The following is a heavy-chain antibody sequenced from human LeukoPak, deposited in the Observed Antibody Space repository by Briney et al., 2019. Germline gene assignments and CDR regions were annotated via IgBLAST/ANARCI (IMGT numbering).Heavy chain of an antibody. Sequence: ASVKVSCKASGYTFTSYGTSWVRQAPGQGLEWMGWISAYNGNTNYAQKLQGRVTMTTDTSTSTAYMELRSLRSDDTAVYYCARTGYSSGWLYYFDYWGQGTLVTVSS. CDR2: ISAYNGNT. J-gene: IGHJ4*02. D-gene: IGHD6-19*01. CDR1: GYTFTSYG. V-gene: IGHV1-18*01. CDR3: ARTGYSSGWLYYFDY.